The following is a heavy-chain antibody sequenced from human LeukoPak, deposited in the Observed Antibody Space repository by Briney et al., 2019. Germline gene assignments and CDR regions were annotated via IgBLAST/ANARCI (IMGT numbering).Heavy chain of an antibody. CDR2: IYYSGST. CDR3: ARPVGSSGWYVLYFDY. V-gene: IGHV4-39*07. D-gene: IGHD6-19*01. Sequence: SETLSLTCTVSGGSISSSSYYWGWIRQPPGKGLEWIGSIYYSGSTYYNLSLKSRVTISVDTSKNQFSLKLSSVTAADTAVYYCARPVGSSGWYVLYFDYWGQGTLVTVSS. CDR1: GGSISSSSYY. J-gene: IGHJ4*02.